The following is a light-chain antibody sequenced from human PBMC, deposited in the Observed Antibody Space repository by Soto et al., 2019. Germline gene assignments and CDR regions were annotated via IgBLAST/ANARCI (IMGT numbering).Light chain of an antibody. J-gene: IGKJ2*01. V-gene: IGKV1-33*01. CDR2: DAS. CDR3: QPYDNLPSFT. CDR1: QDISNY. Sequence: DIQMTQSPSSLSASVGDRVTITCQARQDISNYLNWYQQKPWKAPKLLIYDASNLETGVPSRFSGSGSGTDFTFTISSLQPEDIATYYCQPYDNLPSFTFGQGTKLEIK.